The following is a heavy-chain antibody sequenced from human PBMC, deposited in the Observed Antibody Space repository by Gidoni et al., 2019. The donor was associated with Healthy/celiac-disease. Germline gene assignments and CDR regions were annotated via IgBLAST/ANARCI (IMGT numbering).Heavy chain of an antibody. CDR1: GFTFSSYA. D-gene: IGHD2-2*01. V-gene: IGHV3-23*01. Sequence: EVQLLESGGGLVQPGGSLRLSCAGSGFTFSSYAMSWVRQAPGKGLEWVSAISGSGGSTYYADSVKSRFTISRDNSKNTLYLQMNSLRAEDTAVYYCAKDFSTPVVPAGEYFQHWGQGTLVTVSS. CDR3: AKDFSTPVVPAGEYFQH. J-gene: IGHJ1*01. CDR2: ISGSGGST.